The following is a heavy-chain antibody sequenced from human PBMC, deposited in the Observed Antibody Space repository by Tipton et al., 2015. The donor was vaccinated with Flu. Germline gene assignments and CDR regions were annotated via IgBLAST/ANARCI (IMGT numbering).Heavy chain of an antibody. J-gene: IGHJ4*02. D-gene: IGHD3-10*02. CDR1: GYSIRSAYY. CDR3: ARHTGDSVRGVIDY. Sequence: TLSLTCSVSGYSIRSAYYWGWVRRPPGKGLEWIGTIYHSGTTYHNPSLKSRLTISVDTSKNQFSLRLSSVTAADTAVYYCARHTGDSVRGVIDYWGQGTLVTVPS. V-gene: IGHV4-38-2*01. CDR2: IYHSGTT.